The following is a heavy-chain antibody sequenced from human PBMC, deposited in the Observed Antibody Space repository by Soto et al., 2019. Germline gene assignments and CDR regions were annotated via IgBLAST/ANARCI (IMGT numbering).Heavy chain of an antibody. D-gene: IGHD6-13*01. CDR3: ARGRYSSSWTPTYCYYGMDV. V-gene: IGHV1-69*06. Sequence: QVQLVQSGAEVKKPGSSVKVSCKASGGTFSSYAISWVRQAPGQGLEWMGGIIPIFGTANYAQKFQGRVTSTADKSTSTAYMELSSLRSEDTAVYYCARGRYSSSWTPTYCYYGMDVWGQGTTVTVSS. CDR1: GGTFSSYA. CDR2: IIPIFGTA. J-gene: IGHJ6*02.